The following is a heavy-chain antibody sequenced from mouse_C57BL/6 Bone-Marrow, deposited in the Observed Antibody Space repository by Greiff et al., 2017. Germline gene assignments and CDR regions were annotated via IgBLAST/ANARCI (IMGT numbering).Heavy chain of an antibody. Sequence: VQLQQPGAELVKPGASVKVSCKASGYTFTSYWMHWVKQRPGQGLEWIGRIHPSDSDTNYNQKFKGKATLTVDKSSSTAYVQLSSLTSEDSAVYDWEIPNYGNYGGFHFYAMDYWGQGTSVTVSS. CDR2: IHPSDSDT. CDR1: GYTFTSYW. J-gene: IGHJ4*01. V-gene: IGHV1-74*01. CDR3: EIPNYGNYGGFHFYAMDY. D-gene: IGHD2-1*01.